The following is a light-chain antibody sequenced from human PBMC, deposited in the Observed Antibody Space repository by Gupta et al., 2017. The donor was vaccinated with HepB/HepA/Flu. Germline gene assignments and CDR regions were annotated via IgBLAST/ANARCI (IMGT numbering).Light chain of an antibody. CDR1: SSDVGDYKS. Sequence: QSALTQPASVSGSPGQSITISCTATSSDVGDYKSVSWYQQHPGKAPKLLISNVSNRPSGVSNRFSGSKSGNTASLTISGPQAEDEADYYCSSFTYTMTLVVFGGGTKVTVL. V-gene: IGLV2-14*01. CDR2: NVS. CDR3: SSFTYTMTLVV. J-gene: IGLJ2*01.